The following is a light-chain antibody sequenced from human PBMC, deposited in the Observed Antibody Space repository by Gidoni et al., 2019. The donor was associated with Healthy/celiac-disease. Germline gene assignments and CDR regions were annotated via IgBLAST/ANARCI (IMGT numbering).Light chain of an antibody. Sequence: DIQMTQSPSTLSASVGDRVTITCRASQSISSRLAWYQQKPGKAPKLLIYKASSLESGVPSRFSGSGSGTEFTLTISSLQPDDFATYYCQQYNSYSRTFGQXTKLEIK. J-gene: IGKJ2*01. CDR1: QSISSR. CDR3: QQYNSYSRT. CDR2: KAS. V-gene: IGKV1-5*03.